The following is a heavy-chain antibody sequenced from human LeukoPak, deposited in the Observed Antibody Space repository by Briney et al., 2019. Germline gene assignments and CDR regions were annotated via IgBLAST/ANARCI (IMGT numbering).Heavy chain of an antibody. V-gene: IGHV1-24*01. Sequence: GASVKVSCKVSGYTLTELSMHWVRQAPGKGLEWMGGFDPEDGETIYAQKFQGRVTMTEHTSTDTAYMELSSLRSEDTAVYYCASYDSSGPLFRYWGQGTLVTVSS. CDR3: ASYDSSGPLFRY. CDR1: GYTLTELS. D-gene: IGHD3-22*01. CDR2: FDPEDGET. J-gene: IGHJ4*02.